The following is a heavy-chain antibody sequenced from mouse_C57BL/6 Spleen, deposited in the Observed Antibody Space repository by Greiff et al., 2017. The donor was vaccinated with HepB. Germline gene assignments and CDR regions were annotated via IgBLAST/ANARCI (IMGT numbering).Heavy chain of an antibody. J-gene: IGHJ4*01. Sequence: DVKLVESGGGLVQPGGSLKLSCAASGFTFSDYYMYWVRQTPEKRLEWVAYISNGGGSTYYPDTVKGRFTISRDNAKNTLYLQMSRLKSEDTAMYYCARQGDGYYVDYYAMDYWGQGTSVTVSS. V-gene: IGHV5-12*01. CDR3: ARQGDGYYVDYYAMDY. D-gene: IGHD2-3*01. CDR2: ISNGGGST. CDR1: GFTFSDYY.